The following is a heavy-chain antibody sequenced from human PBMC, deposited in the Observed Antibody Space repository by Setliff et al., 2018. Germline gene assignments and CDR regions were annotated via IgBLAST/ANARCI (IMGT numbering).Heavy chain of an antibody. CDR2: IHFSGTT. CDR1: DGSSSSHY. Sequence: SETLSLTCTVSDGSSSSHYWSWIRQPPGKGLEWIGYIHFSGTTNYNPSLKSRVTLSLDTSKNQFSLELSSVTAADTAMYYCARENGHCSGGACYFMFDYWGQGTLVTVSS. D-gene: IGHD2-15*01. CDR3: ARENGHCSGGACYFMFDY. V-gene: IGHV4-59*11. J-gene: IGHJ4*02.